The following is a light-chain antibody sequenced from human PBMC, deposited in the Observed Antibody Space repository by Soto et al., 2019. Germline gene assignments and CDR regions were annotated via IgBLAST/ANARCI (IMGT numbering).Light chain of an antibody. Sequence: EIVLTQSPGTLSLSPGERATLSCRASQSVSSIDLAWYQQKPGQPPRLLIYGASSRATGIPDRFSGSGSGTDFTLTITRLESEDCAVYYCQQYGSSPVTFGQGTRLDIK. CDR2: GAS. CDR3: QQYGSSPVT. V-gene: IGKV3-20*01. CDR1: QSVSSID. J-gene: IGKJ5*01.